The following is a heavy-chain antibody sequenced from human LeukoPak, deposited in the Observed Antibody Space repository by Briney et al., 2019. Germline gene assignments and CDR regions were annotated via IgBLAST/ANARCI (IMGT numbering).Heavy chain of an antibody. CDR2: INQDGSEK. J-gene: IGHJ4*02. CDR1: GFTFSSHW. Sequence: GGSLRLSCAASGFTFSSHWMNWVRQAPGRGLEWVANINQDGSEKYYVDSVKGRFTISRDNAKSALYLQVNSLRVEDTAVYYCARDFGPKLGLDSWGQGTLVTVSS. CDR3: ARDFGPKLGLDS. V-gene: IGHV3-7*03. D-gene: IGHD3-10*01.